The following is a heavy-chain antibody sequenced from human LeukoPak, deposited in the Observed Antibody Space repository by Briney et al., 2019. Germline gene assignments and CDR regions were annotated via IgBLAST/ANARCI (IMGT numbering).Heavy chain of an antibody. D-gene: IGHD6-6*01. CDR2: IKQDGSEK. CDR1: GFTFSSYW. V-gene: IGHV3-7*01. J-gene: IGHJ4*02. Sequence: GGSLRLSCAASGFTFSSYWMSWVRQAPGKGLEWVANIKQDGSEKYYVDSVKGRFTISRDNAKNSLYLQMNSLRAKDTAVYYCARAGSSSEIILSLFNYFDYWGQGTLVTVSS. CDR3: ARAGSSSEIILSLFNYFDY.